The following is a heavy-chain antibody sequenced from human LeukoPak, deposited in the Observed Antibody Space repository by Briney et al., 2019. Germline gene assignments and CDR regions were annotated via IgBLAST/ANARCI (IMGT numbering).Heavy chain of an antibody. V-gene: IGHV3-9*01. CDR3: AKGGDYGSGPEEFDP. D-gene: IGHD3-10*01. CDR1: GFKFESYA. J-gene: IGHJ5*02. Sequence: SGGSLRLSCAASGFKFESYAMHWVRQGPGKGLEWVSGISWNSGTEGYADSVKGRFTISKDNAKNSPFLRMNSLRTEDTALYYCAKGGDYGSGPEEFDPWGQGTLVTVSS. CDR2: ISWNSGTE.